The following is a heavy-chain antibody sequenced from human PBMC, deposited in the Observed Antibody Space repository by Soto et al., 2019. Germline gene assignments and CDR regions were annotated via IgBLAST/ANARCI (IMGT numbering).Heavy chain of an antibody. CDR2: IYYSGST. CDR3: ARAFFSNPSNWFDP. V-gene: IGHV4-59*01. J-gene: IGHJ5*02. Sequence: SETLSLTCTVSGGSISSYYWSWIRQPPGKGLEWIGYIYYSGSTNYNPSLKSRVTISVDTSKNQFSLKLSSVTAADTAVYYCARAFFSNPSNWFDPWGQGTQVTVSS. CDR1: GGSISSYY. D-gene: IGHD4-4*01.